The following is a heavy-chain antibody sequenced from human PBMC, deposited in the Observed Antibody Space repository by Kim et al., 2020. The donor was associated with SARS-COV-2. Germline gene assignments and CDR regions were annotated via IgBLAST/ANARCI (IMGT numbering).Heavy chain of an antibody. V-gene: IGHV3-7*03. CDR1: GFTFSHYW. Sequence: GGSLRLSCAASGFTFSHYWMSWVRQAPGKGPEWVAHIQQAGSEINYVDSMKGRFTVSRDNAKHSLYLHMNSLRVDDTAVYYCARDSDWRFDYWSQGTLVT. CDR2: IQQAGSEI. CDR3: ARDSDWRFDY. D-gene: IGHD3-9*01. J-gene: IGHJ4*02.